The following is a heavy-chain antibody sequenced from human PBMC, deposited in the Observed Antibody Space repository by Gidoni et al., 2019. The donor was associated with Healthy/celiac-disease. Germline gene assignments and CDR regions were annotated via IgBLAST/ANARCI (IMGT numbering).Heavy chain of an antibody. CDR2: ISYDGSNK. D-gene: IGHD4-17*01. CDR1: GFTFSSYA. CDR3: ARENGAYDY. J-gene: IGHJ4*02. Sequence: QVQLVESGGGVVQPGRSLRLSCAASGFTFSSYAMHWVRQAPGKGLEWVAVISYDGSNKYYADSVKGRFTISRDNSKNTLYLQMNSLRAEDTAVYYCARENGAYDYWGQGTLVTVSS. V-gene: IGHV3-30-3*01.